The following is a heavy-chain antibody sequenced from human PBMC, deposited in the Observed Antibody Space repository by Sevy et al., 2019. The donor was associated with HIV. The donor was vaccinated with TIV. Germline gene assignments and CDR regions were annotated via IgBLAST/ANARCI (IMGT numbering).Heavy chain of an antibody. Sequence: QSQTLSLTCAISGDSVSSKSAVWHWIRQSPSRGLEWLGRTYYRSRWYTEYEVSVKSRISINPDTSKNQFSLHLNSVTPEDTAVYYCVRRISGGAAYWGQGALVTVSS. D-gene: IGHD2-21*01. CDR1: GDSVSSKSAV. CDR3: VRRISGGAAY. V-gene: IGHV6-1*01. CDR2: TYYRSRWYT. J-gene: IGHJ4*02.